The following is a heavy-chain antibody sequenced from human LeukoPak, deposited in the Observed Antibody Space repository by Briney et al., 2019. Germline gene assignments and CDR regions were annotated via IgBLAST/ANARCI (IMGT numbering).Heavy chain of an antibody. D-gene: IGHD4-11*01. J-gene: IGHJ4*02. CDR3: AKDDSMTLDHFDS. CDR2: INYSGGHK. Sequence: PGGSLRLSCAASGFTFKNYAMSWVRQAPGKGLEWVSGINYSGGHKYYADSVKGRFTISRDNSKSTLSLHMNSLTAEDTAVYYCAKDDSMTLDHFDSWGQGTLVTVSS. V-gene: IGHV3-23*01. CDR1: GFTFKNYA.